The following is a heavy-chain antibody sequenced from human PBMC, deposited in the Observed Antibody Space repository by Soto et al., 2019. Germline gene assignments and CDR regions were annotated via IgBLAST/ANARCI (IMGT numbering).Heavy chain of an antibody. CDR3: AKDLEWSYYYESSGAGFDY. Sequence: EVQLLESGGGLVQPGGSLRLSSAASGFTFSSYAMSWVRQAPGKGLEWGSAISGSGGSTYYADSVKGRFTISRDKSKNTLYLQMNSLRAEDTAVYYCAKDLEWSYYYESSGAGFDYWGQGTLVTVSS. CDR2: ISGSGGST. J-gene: IGHJ4*02. D-gene: IGHD3-22*01. CDR1: GFTFSSYA. V-gene: IGHV3-23*01.